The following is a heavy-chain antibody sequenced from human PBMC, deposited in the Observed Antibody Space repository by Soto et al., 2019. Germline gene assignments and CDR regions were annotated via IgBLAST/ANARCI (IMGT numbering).Heavy chain of an antibody. V-gene: IGHV3-48*02. D-gene: IGHD2-15*01. CDR1: GFTFSDYS. CDR2: IESSSGTM. CDR3: TRDLVVVVATTRFYYYYGMDV. J-gene: IGHJ6*02. Sequence: GGSLRLSCAASGFTFSDYSMNWVRQVPGKGLEWVSYIESSSGTMYYADSVKGRFTISRDNAKNSLYLQMNSLRDEDTAVYYCTRDLVVVVATTRFYYYYGMDVWGQGTTVTVSS.